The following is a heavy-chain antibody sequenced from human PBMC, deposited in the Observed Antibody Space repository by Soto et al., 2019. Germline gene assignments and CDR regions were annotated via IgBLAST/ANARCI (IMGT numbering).Heavy chain of an antibody. Sequence: VQSLESGGGLVQPGGSLRLSCAASGFTFSSYAMKWVRQAPGKGLEWVSLIGESGTPTYYADSVKGRFTISRDNSGNTLFLEMYSLRAEDTAVYYCARYIPGVRYYGMDVWGQGTTVTVSS. D-gene: IGHD2-2*01. CDR1: GFTFSSYA. CDR3: ARYIPGVRYYGMDV. J-gene: IGHJ6*02. V-gene: IGHV3-23*01. CDR2: IGESGTPT.